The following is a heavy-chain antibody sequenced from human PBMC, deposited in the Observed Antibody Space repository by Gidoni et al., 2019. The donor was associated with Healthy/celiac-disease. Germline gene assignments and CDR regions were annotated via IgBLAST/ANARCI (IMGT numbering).Heavy chain of an antibody. J-gene: IGHJ6*03. CDR2: INHSGST. D-gene: IGHD2-15*01. Sequence: QVQLQQWGAGLLKPSATLSLTCAVYGGSFSGFYWSWIRHPPGKGLEWIGEINHSGSTNYTPSLKSRVTISVDTSKNQFSLKLSSVTAADTAVYYCARELKYCSGGSCYSPGYYYYYYMDVWGKGTTVTVSS. V-gene: IGHV4-34*01. CDR1: GGSFSGFY. CDR3: ARELKYCSGGSCYSPGYYYYYYMDV.